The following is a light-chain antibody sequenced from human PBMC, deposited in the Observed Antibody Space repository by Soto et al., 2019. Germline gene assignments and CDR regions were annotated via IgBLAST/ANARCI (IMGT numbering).Light chain of an antibody. V-gene: IGLV2-14*01. CDR2: EVS. J-gene: IGLJ3*02. Sequence: QSALTQPASVSGSPGQSITISCTGTSSDVGGYNYVSWYQQHPGKAPKFMIYEVSNRPLGVSNRFSGSKSGNTASLTISGLQAEDEADYYCSSYTTSSPHWVFGGGTKLTVL. CDR3: SSYTTSSPHWV. CDR1: SSDVGGYNY.